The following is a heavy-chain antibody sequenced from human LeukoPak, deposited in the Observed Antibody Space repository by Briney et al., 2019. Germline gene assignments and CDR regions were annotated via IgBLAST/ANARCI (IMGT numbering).Heavy chain of an antibody. V-gene: IGHV4-59*01. D-gene: IGHD1-26*01. CDR2: IYYSGST. CDR3: GGGGVGATDLRAYYYYYMDV. Sequence: PSETLSLTCTVSGGSISSYYWSWIRQPPGKGLEWIGYIYYSGSTNYNPSLKSRVTISVDTSKNQFSLKLSSVTAADTAVYYWGGGGVGATDLRAYYYYYMDVWGKGTTVTISS. CDR1: GGSISSYY. J-gene: IGHJ6*03.